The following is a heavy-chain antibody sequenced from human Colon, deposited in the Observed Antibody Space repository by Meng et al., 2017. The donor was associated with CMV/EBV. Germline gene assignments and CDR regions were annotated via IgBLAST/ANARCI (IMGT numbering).Heavy chain of an antibody. CDR1: GVSRTASGVG. V-gene: IGHV2-5*02. Sequence: FSGVSRTASGVGVGWIRQPPGKAPEWLALFYGDGDKRYRASLKSRLTITKDTSKSEVVLTMTNMDPVDTATYYCVHEAAAVAGAFDYWGQGILVTVSS. CDR3: VHEAAAVAGAFDY. J-gene: IGHJ4*02. D-gene: IGHD6-19*01. CDR2: FYGDGDK.